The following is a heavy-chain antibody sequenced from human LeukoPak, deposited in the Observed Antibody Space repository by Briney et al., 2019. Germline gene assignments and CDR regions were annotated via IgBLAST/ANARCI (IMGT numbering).Heavy chain of an antibody. V-gene: IGHV3-30-3*01. CDR3: AREDPKARLL. CDR1: GFTFSSYA. CDR2: ISYDGSNK. J-gene: IGHJ4*02. Sequence: GGSLRLSCAASGFTFSSYAMHWVRQAPGTGLEWVAVISYDGSNKYYADSVKGRFTISRDNSKNTLYLQMNSLRAEDTAVYYCAREDPKARLLWGQGTLVTVSS.